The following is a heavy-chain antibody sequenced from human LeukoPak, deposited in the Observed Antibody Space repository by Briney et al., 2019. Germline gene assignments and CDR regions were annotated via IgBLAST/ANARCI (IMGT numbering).Heavy chain of an antibody. CDR2: IRSKAYGGVA. Sequence: PGGSLRLSCSASGFTFGDYAMGWVRQAPGKGLEWVGFIRSKAYGGVAEYAASVKGRFTISRDDSRSITYLQMNSLKTEDSAVYYCTRDGLHCSSSSCHPYYYYYVDVWGKGTTVTVSS. D-gene: IGHD2-2*01. CDR1: GFTFGDYA. V-gene: IGHV3-49*04. CDR3: TRDGLHCSSSSCHPYYYYYVDV. J-gene: IGHJ6*03.